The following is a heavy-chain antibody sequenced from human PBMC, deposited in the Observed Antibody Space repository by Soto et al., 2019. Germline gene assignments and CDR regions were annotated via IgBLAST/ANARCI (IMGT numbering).Heavy chain of an antibody. CDR3: TRAEEMATIRFEH. Sequence: ASVKVSCKASGYTFAFYFIHGVRQAPGHGLEWMGTINPTGGPTSYAQKFQGRVTMTRDTSTNTVYMELTSLTYDDTAVYYCTRAEEMATIRFEHWGQGTLVTVSS. CDR1: GYTFAFYF. CDR2: INPTGGPT. V-gene: IGHV1-46*01. J-gene: IGHJ4*02.